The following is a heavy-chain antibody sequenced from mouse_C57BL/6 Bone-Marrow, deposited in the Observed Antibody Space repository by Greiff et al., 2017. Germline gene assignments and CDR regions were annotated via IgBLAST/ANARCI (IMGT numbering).Heavy chain of an antibody. CDR3: ARGFDY. V-gene: IGHV14-3*01. CDR1: GFNIKNTY. J-gene: IGHJ2*01. Sequence: EVQLQQSVAELVRPGASVKLSCTASGFNIKNTYMPWVKQRPEQGLEWIGRIDPANGNTKYAPKFQGKATITADTSSNTAYLQLSSLTSEDTAIYYCARGFDYWGQGTTLTVSS. CDR2: IDPANGNT.